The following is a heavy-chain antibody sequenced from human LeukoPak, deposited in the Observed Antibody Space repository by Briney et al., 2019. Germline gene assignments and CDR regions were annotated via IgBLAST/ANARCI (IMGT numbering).Heavy chain of an antibody. CDR3: ARDQGFSYYYYYMDV. CDR2: ISSSGSTI. Sequence: GGSLRLSCAASGFTFSDYYMSWIRQAPGKGLEWVSYISSSGSTIYYADSVKGRFTISRDNAKNSLYLQMNSLRAEDTAVYYCARDQGFSYYYYYMDVWGKGTTVTVSS. D-gene: IGHD3-3*01. J-gene: IGHJ6*03. V-gene: IGHV3-11*04. CDR1: GFTFSDYY.